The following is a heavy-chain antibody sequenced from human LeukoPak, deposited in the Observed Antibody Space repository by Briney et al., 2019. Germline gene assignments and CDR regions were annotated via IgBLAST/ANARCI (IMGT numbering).Heavy chain of an antibody. Sequence: SETLSLTCTVSGGSISSGDYYWRWIRQPPGKGLEWIGYIYYSGSTYYNPSLKSRFTISVDTSKNHVSLKLSSVTAAHTAVYSCARAWDERYCSSTSCYTAFEDYWGQGALVTVSS. CDR3: ARAWDERYCSSTSCYTAFEDY. D-gene: IGHD2-2*02. CDR2: IYYSGST. CDR1: GGSISSGDYY. J-gene: IGHJ4*02. V-gene: IGHV4-30-4*08.